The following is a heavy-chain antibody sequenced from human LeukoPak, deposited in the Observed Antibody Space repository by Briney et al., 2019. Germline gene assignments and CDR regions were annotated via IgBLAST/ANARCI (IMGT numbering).Heavy chain of an antibody. J-gene: IGHJ5*02. CDR1: GGSISSNY. V-gene: IGHV4-59*08. CDR3: ARTYYYDSSGDYGYNWFDP. Sequence: PSETLSLTCTVSGGSISSNYWSWIRQPPGKGLEWIGYISYSGSTYYNPSLTSRVAVSVDTSKNQFSLSLSSVTAADTAVYYCARTYYYDSSGDYGYNWFDPWGQGTLVTVSS. D-gene: IGHD3-22*01. CDR2: ISYSGST.